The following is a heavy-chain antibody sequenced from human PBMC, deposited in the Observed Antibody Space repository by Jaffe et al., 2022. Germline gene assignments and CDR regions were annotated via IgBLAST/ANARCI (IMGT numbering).Heavy chain of an antibody. CDR3: ARDPAMVRGRYAFDI. D-gene: IGHD3-10*01. V-gene: IGHV1-2*02. CDR2: INPNSGGT. J-gene: IGHJ3*02. Sequence: QVQLVQSGAEVKKPGASVKVSCKASGYTITGYYIHWVRKAPGQGLEWMGWINPNSGGTDYAQKFQGRVTMTRDTSISTAYMEVSRLTSDDTAVYYCARDPAMVRGRYAFDIWGQGTMVIVSS. CDR1: GYTITGYY.